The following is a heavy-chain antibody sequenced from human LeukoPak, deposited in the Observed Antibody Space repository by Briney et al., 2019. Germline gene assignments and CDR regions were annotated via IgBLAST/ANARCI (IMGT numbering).Heavy chain of an antibody. CDR3: ARVGGIAARPHYYYMDV. J-gene: IGHJ6*03. CDR2: INHSGST. V-gene: IGHV4-34*01. CDR1: GGSFSGYY. D-gene: IGHD6-6*01. Sequence: PSETLSLTCAVYGGSFSGYYWSWIRQPPGKGLEWIGEINHSGSTDYNPSLKSRVTISVDTSKNQFSLKLSSVTAADTAVYYCARVGGIAARPHYYYMDVWGKGTTVTVSS.